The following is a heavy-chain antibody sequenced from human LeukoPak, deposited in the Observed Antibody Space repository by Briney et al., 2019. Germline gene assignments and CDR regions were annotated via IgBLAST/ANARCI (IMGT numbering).Heavy chain of an antibody. CDR2: IKEDGSRR. J-gene: IGHJ4*02. CDR3: ATPLDYYDSSGYHQGGD. Sequence: GGSLRLSCAASGFTFSSYAMTWVRQAPGKGLEWVANIKEDGSRRNYVDSVKGRFTISRDNAKNSLYLQMNSLRAEDTAVYYCATPLDYYDSSGYHQGGDWGQGTLVTFSS. CDR1: GFTFSSYA. D-gene: IGHD3-22*01. V-gene: IGHV3-7*03.